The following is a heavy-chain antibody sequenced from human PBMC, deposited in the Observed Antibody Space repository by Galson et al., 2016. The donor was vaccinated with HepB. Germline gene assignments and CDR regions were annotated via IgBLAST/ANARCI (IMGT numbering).Heavy chain of an antibody. J-gene: IGHJ6*02. D-gene: IGHD6-19*01. V-gene: IGHV4-34*12. CDR3: ARTMYSMGWYGAMDV. Sequence: SETLSLTCGVSGGSFSDYSWTWVRQPPGKGLEWIGDIIHGGGTNYNPSLTGRVTISLDTSKTHFSLTLRSATAADTAVYYCARTMYSMGWYGAMDVWGQGTTVIVSS. CDR2: IIHGGGT. CDR1: GGSFSDYS.